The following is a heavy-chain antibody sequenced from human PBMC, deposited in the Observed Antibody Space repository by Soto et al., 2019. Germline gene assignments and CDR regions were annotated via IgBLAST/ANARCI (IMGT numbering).Heavy chain of an antibody. CDR2: INHSGST. V-gene: IGHV4-34*01. Sequence: PSETLSLTCAVYGGSFSGYYWSWIRQPPGKGLEWIGEINHSGSTNYNPSLKSRVTISVDTSKNQFSLKLSSVTAADTAVYYCAICLIVVVPAAMLDYYYYYMDVWGKGTTVTVSS. J-gene: IGHJ6*03. CDR3: AICLIVVVPAAMLDYYYYYMDV. CDR1: GGSFSGYY. D-gene: IGHD2-2*01.